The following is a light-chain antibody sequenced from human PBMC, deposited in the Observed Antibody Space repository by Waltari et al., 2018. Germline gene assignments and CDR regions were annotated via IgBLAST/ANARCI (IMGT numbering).Light chain of an antibody. CDR2: QDS. Sequence: SYELPQPPSVSVSPGQTASITCYGDKLGGKYSYWYQQRPGQSPVLVISQDSQRPSAIPERFSGSNSGNTATLTISGTQAMDEADYYCQAWDSSTVVFGGGTKLAVL. CDR1: KLGGKY. V-gene: IGLV3-1*01. J-gene: IGLJ2*01. CDR3: QAWDSSTVV.